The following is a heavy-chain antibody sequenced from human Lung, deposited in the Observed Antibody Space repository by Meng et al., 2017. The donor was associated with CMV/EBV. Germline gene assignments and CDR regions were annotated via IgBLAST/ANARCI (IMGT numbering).Heavy chain of an antibody. CDR2: IPHRGSS. J-gene: IGHJ1*01. D-gene: IGHD3-10*01. CDR3: LRRSGGSV. V-gene: IGHV4-4*02. CDR1: GDCITNHNW. Sequence: VRLLEPGPALGRPSETLSLTCAVSGDCITNHNWWAWVRPPPGKGLEWIGEIPHRGSSAYNPSLKSRVSMSIDKSKNQFSLKLTSVTAADTAVYHCLRRSGGSVWGQGTLVTVSS.